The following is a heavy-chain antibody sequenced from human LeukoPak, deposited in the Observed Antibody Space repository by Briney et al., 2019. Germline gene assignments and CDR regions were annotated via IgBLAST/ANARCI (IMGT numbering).Heavy chain of an antibody. J-gene: IGHJ3*02. CDR1: GFSVSSNY. CDR2: IYSGGTT. CDR3: ARDPLYSGSYPGAFDI. V-gene: IGHV3-53*01. Sequence: GGSLRLSCAASGFSVSSNYMNWVRQAPGKGLEWVSIIYSGGTTYYADSVKGRFTISRDNSKNTLHLQMNSLRAEDTAVYYCARDPLYSGSYPGAFDIWGQGTMVTVSS. D-gene: IGHD1-26*01.